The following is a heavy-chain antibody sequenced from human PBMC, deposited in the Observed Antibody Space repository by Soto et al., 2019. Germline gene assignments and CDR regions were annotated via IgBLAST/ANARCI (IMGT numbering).Heavy chain of an antibody. CDR3: ASGYYSNHGMGV. V-gene: IGHV1-3*01. J-gene: IGHJ6*02. D-gene: IGHD2-2*03. CDR1: RYTFTHYA. CDR2: INVGSGNT. Sequence: ASVKVSCKASRYTFTHYAIHWVRQAPGQRLEWMGWINVGSGNTEFSQKFQARVTITRDTSASTAYMELSSLRSEDTAVYYCASGYYSNHGMGVWGQGXTVTV.